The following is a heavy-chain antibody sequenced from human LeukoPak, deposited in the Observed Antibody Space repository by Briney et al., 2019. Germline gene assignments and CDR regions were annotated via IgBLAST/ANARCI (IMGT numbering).Heavy chain of an antibody. CDR3: AGDIPYYYGMDV. V-gene: IGHV6-1*01. D-gene: IGHD2-21*01. CDR1: GDSVSSNSAA. Sequence: SQTLSLTCALSGDSVSSNSAAWNWIRQSPSRGLEWLGRTYYRSKWYNDYAVSVKSRITINPDTSKNHFSLQLNSVTPEDTAVYYCAGDIPYYYGMDVWGQGTTVTVSS. J-gene: IGHJ6*02. CDR2: TYYRSKWYN.